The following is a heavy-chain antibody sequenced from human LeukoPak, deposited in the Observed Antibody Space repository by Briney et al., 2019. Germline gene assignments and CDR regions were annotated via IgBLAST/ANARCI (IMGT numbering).Heavy chain of an antibody. CDR1: GGTFSSYA. CDR2: IIPIFGTA. D-gene: IGHD3-16*02. J-gene: IGHJ4*02. CDR3: ARGPEILPYYVWGSYRYYYFDY. V-gene: IGHV1-69*01. Sequence: GSSVKVSCKASGGTFSSYAISWVRQAPGQGLEWMGGIIPIFGTANYAQKFQGRVTITADESTSTAYMELSSLRSEDTAVYYCARGPEILPYYVWGSYRYYYFDYWGQGTLVTVSS.